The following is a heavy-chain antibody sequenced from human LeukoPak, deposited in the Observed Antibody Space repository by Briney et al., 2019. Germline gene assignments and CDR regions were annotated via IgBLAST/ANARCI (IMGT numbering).Heavy chain of an antibody. J-gene: IGHJ4*02. CDR3: ARVPITMVRGVTYPHFDY. CDR1: GGSISSGGYY. CDR2: IYYSGST. Sequence: PSETLSLTCTVSGGSISSGGYYWSWIRQHPGKGLEWIGYIYYSGSTYYNPSLKSRVTISVDTSKNQFSLKLSSVTAADTAVYYCARVPITMVRGVTYPHFDYWGQGTLVTVSS. D-gene: IGHD3-10*01. V-gene: IGHV4-31*03.